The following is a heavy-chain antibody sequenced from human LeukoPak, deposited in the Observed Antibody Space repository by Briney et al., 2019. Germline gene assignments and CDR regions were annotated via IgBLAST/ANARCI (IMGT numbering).Heavy chain of an antibody. Sequence: ASVKVSCKASGGTFSSYAISWVRQAPGQGLEWMGWISAYNGNTNYAQKLQGRVTMTTDTSTSTAYMELRSLRSDDTAVYYCARRRCSSTSCLPGFDYWGQGTLVTVSS. CDR1: GGTFSSYA. CDR2: ISAYNGNT. CDR3: ARRRCSSTSCLPGFDY. V-gene: IGHV1-18*01. D-gene: IGHD2-2*01. J-gene: IGHJ4*02.